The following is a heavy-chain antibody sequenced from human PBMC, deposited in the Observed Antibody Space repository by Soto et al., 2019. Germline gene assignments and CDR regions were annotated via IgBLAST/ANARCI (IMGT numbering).Heavy chain of an antibody. D-gene: IGHD3-10*01. CDR1: GGTFSSYA. J-gene: IGHJ6*02. CDR2: IIPIFGTA. Sequence: SVKVSCKASGGTFSSYAISWVRQAPGQGLEWMGGIIPIFGTANYAQKFQGRVTITADESTSTAYMELSSLRSEDTAVYYCARDISGKYYYYGMDVWGQGTKVTVSS. CDR3: ARDISGKYYYYGMDV. V-gene: IGHV1-69*13.